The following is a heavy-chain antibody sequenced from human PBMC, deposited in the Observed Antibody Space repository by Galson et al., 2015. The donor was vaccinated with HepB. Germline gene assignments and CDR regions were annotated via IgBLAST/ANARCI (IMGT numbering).Heavy chain of an antibody. V-gene: IGHV3-21*01. CDR1: GFTFSSYS. CDR3: ARDMITFGGVIARFDY. Sequence: SLRLSCAASGFTFSSYSMNWVRQAPGKGLEWVSSISSSSSYIYYADSVKGRFTISRDNAKNSLYLQMNSLRAEDTAVYYCARDMITFGGVIARFDYWGQGTLVTVSS. J-gene: IGHJ4*02. CDR2: ISSSSSYI. D-gene: IGHD3-16*02.